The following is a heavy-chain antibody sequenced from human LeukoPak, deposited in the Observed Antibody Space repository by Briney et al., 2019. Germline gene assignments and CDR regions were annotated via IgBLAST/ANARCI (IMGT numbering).Heavy chain of an antibody. V-gene: IGHV3-66*01. Sequence: GGTLRLSCAASGFTFSSYGMTWVRQAPGKGLEWVSVIYSGGSTYYADSVKGRFTISRDNAKNSLYLQMNSLRAEDTAVYYCARAGATHILDAFDIWGQGTMVTVSS. CDR3: ARAGATHILDAFDI. J-gene: IGHJ3*02. CDR1: GFTFSSYG. D-gene: IGHD3-3*02. CDR2: IYSGGST.